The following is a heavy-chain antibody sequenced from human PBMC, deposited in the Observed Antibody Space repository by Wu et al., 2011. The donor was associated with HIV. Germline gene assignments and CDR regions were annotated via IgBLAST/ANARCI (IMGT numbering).Heavy chain of an antibody. CDR2: MNPNSANT. V-gene: IGHV1-8*02. CDR1: GNTFTSYD. D-gene: IGHD3-9*01. J-gene: IGHJ4*02. Sequence: VQRGAVVGLEVKKPWGLTVKVSCQASGNTFTSYDLNWVRQATGQGLEWMGWMNPNSANTGYAQKFQGRVTMTRNTSISTAYMELSSLRSEDTAVYYCARVPPYYDILTGYYRAYYFDYWGQGTLVTVSS. CDR3: ARVPPYYDILTGYYRAYYFDY.